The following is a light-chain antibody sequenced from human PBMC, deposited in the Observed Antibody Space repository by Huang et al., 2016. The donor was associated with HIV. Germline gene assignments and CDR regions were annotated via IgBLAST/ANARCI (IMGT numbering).Light chain of an antibody. Sequence: DIVMTQSPDSLAVSLGERATINCKSSQSVLSGNNKNYLAWFQQKSSQPPKLLIYWASTRDSGVPDRFSGSGSRTDFTLTINNLQPEDVAVYYCQQYFNPPVTFGPGTKVHVK. CDR1: QSVLSGNNKNY. CDR2: WAS. J-gene: IGKJ3*01. V-gene: IGKV4-1*01. CDR3: QQYFNPPVT.